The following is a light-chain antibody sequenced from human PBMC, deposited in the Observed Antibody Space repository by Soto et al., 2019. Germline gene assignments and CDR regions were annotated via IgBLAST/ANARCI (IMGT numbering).Light chain of an antibody. J-gene: IGKJ4*01. CDR1: QSVSTN. CDR2: DAS. CDR3: HQYHKWPPLT. Sequence: EILMTQSPASLSLSPGENATLSCRASQSVSTNLVWYQQKLGQSPRLLIYDASTRPTGIPARFGGMESGTHFPLTIARMQSEDSAVYCCHQYHKWPPLTFGGGNKVQI. V-gene: IGKV3-15*01.